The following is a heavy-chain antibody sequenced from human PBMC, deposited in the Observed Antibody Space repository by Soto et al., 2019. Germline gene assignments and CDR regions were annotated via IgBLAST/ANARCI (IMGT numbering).Heavy chain of an antibody. CDR2: LSYDGRNK. Sequence: QVQLVESGGGVVQPGRSLRLSCAASGFTFTNYGMHWVRQAPGKGLEFVAVLSYDGRNKYYGDSVKGRFTISRDNSKNTLYLQMNSLTPEDTAVYFCAKELREIPRMGDYFGMDVWGQGTTVTVSS. CDR1: GFTFTNYG. J-gene: IGHJ6*02. D-gene: IGHD3-16*01. CDR3: AKELREIPRMGDYFGMDV. V-gene: IGHV3-30*18.